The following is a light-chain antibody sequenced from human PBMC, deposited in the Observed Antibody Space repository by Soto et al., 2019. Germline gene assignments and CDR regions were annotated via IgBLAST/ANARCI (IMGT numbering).Light chain of an antibody. V-gene: IGKV3-15*01. J-gene: IGKJ1*01. CDR1: QGIGDT. Sequence: EIVMTQSPATLSVSPGEGATLSCRASQGIGDTLAWYQQKPGQTPRLLIYDTSIRATGVPARFSGSRSGAEFTLTISRLEPEDFAVYYCQQYGSSLWTFGQGTKVEIK. CDR3: QQYGSSLWT. CDR2: DTS.